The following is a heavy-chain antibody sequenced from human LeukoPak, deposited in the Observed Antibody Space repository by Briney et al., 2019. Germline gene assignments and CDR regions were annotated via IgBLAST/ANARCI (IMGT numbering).Heavy chain of an antibody. D-gene: IGHD3-10*01. J-gene: IGHJ6*03. Sequence: PSETLSLTCTVSGGSISSYYWSWIRQPPGKGLEWIGYIYYSGSTNYNPSLKSRVTISVDTSKNQFSPKLSSVTAADTAVYYCARDRGLRYYYYYMDVWGKGTTVTVSS. CDR1: GGSISSYY. CDR2: IYYSGST. CDR3: ARDRGLRYYYYYMDV. V-gene: IGHV4-59*01.